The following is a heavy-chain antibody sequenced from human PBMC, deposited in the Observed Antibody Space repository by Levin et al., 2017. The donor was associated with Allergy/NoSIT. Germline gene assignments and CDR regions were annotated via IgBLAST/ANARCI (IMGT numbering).Heavy chain of an antibody. CDR3: ARVRVMLTGYYRGSQASYYYGMDV. Sequence: SQTLSLTCAVYGGSFSDYYWSWIRQTPGKGLEWIGEINHGGSTNYSPSLKSRVSISVDASKNQFSLKLSSVTAADTAVYYCARVRVMLTGYYRGSQASYYYGMDVWGQGTTVTVSS. J-gene: IGHJ6*02. V-gene: IGHV4-34*01. D-gene: IGHD3-9*01. CDR1: GGSFSDYY. CDR2: INHGGST.